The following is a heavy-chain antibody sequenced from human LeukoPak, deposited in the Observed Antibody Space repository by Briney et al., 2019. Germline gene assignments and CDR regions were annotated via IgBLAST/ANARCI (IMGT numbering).Heavy chain of an antibody. Sequence: SETLSLTCGVSGGSISSSTWWSWVRQPPGKGLEWIGEIYHSGSTNYNPSLKSRVTISIDKSKSQFSLKLSSVTAADTAVYYCAREEVGATWGVFDYWGQGTLVTVSS. CDR3: AREEVGATWGVFDY. CDR2: IYHSGST. D-gene: IGHD1-26*01. J-gene: IGHJ4*02. V-gene: IGHV4-4*02. CDR1: GGSISSSTW.